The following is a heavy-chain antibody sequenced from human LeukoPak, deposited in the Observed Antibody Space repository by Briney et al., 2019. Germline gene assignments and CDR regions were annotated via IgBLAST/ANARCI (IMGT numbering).Heavy chain of an antibody. D-gene: IGHD1-26*01. CDR1: GGSISSSNYY. CDR2: IYTTGST. CDR3: ARSGSYSGPYVY. V-gene: IGHV4-61*02. Sequence: SETLSLTCSVSGGSISSSNYYWSWIRQPAGKGLEWIGRIYTTGSTNYNPSLKSRITMSVDTSKNQFSLKLSSVTAADTAVYYCARSGSYSGPYVYWGQGTVVTVSS. J-gene: IGHJ4*02.